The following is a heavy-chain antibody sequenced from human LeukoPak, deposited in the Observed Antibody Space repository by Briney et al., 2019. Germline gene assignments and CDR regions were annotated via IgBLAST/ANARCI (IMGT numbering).Heavy chain of an antibody. V-gene: IGHV3-33*01. D-gene: IGHD3-10*01. CDR1: GFTFSSYG. J-gene: IGHJ4*02. CDR3: ARKRTRYYYGSGGPQPLDY. Sequence: GGSLRLSCAASGFTFSSYGMHWVRQAPGKGLEWVAVIWYDGSNKYYADSVKGRFTISRDNSKNTLYLQMNSLRAEDTAVYYCARKRTRYYYGSGGPQPLDYWGQGTLVTVSS. CDR2: IWYDGSNK.